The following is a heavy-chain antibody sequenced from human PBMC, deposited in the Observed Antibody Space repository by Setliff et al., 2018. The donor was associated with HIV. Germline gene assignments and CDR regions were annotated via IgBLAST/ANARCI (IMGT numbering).Heavy chain of an antibody. Sequence: SETLSLTCTVSAVSIGGYSWSWIRQSPGKGLEWIGSIYSTDTTNHNPSLESRVTISVDKSKNQFSLKLNSVTAADTAVYYCASTTSGVSGSYPAHAFDIWGQGTMVTVSS. J-gene: IGHJ3*02. D-gene: IGHD3-10*01. V-gene: IGHV4-4*09. CDR3: ASTTSGVSGSYPAHAFDI. CDR1: AVSIGGYS. CDR2: IYSTDTT.